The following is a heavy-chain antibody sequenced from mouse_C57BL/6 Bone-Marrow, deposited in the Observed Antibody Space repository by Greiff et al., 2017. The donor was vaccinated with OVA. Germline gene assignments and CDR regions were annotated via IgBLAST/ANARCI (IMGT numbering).Heavy chain of an antibody. D-gene: IGHD1-1*01. V-gene: IGHV1-64*01. J-gene: IGHJ2*01. CDR2: IHPNSGST. CDR3: AKSPDYYGRYY. Sequence: VQLQQPGAELVKPGASVKLSCKASGYTFTSYWMHWVKQRPGQGLEWIGMIHPNSGSTNYNEKFKSKATLTVDKSSSTAYMQLSSLTSEDSAVYCCAKSPDYYGRYYWGQGTTLTVSS. CDR1: GYTFTSYW.